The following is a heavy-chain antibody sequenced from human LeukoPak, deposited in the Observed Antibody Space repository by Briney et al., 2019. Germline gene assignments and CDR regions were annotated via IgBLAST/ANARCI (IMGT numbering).Heavy chain of an antibody. J-gene: IGHJ4*02. Sequence: GGSLRLSCAASGFTFSSYSMNWVRQAPGKGLEWVAVISYDGSNKYYADSVKGRFTISRDNSKNTLYLQMNSLRAEDTAVYYCAKDRRDYDSSGYPDYWGQGTLVTVSS. D-gene: IGHD3-22*01. V-gene: IGHV3-30*18. CDR2: ISYDGSNK. CDR1: GFTFSSYS. CDR3: AKDRRDYDSSGYPDY.